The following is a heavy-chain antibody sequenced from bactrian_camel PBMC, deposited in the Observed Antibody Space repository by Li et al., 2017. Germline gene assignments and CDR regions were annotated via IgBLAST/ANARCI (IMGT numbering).Heavy chain of an antibody. V-gene: IGHV3S9*01. CDR1: LNPDSRYC. CDR3: AARPARNMGWVFNPSTYNY. J-gene: IGHJ4*01. CDR2: IDSHGGT. D-gene: IGHD3*01. Sequence: HVQLVESGGGSVQTGGSLRLSCATSLNPDSRYCLGWIRQVPGKEREGVAAIDSHGGTAYADSATGWFTISQDNNKNTVYLLMKDLEPGDTAMYYCAARPARNMGWVFNPSTYNYWGQGTQVTVS.